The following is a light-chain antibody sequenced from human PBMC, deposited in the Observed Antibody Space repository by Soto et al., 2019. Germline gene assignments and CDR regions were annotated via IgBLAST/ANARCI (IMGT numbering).Light chain of an antibody. CDR1: QSVSSN. CDR3: QQYNNWPPIT. Sequence: ETVMTQSPATLSMSPGERATLSCRASQSVSSNLAWLQQKPGQAPRLLIYGASTRATGIPARFSGSGSGTEFTLTISSLQSEDFAVYYCQQYNNWPPITFGQGTRLEIK. J-gene: IGKJ5*01. V-gene: IGKV3-15*01. CDR2: GAS.